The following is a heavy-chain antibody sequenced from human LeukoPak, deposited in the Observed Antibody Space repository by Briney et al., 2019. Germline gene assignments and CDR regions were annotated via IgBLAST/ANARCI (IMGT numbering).Heavy chain of an antibody. J-gene: IGHJ4*02. D-gene: IGHD1-26*01. Sequence: TLSLTCTVSGGSISSGSYYWSWIRQSAGKGLEWIGRIDTSGGTKYNPSLKGRVTMSVDTSENQFSLRLSSVTAADTAVYYCARGVVGATAFAYWGQGTLVSVSS. CDR2: IDTSGGT. V-gene: IGHV4-61*02. CDR1: GGSISSGSYY. CDR3: ARGVVGATAFAY.